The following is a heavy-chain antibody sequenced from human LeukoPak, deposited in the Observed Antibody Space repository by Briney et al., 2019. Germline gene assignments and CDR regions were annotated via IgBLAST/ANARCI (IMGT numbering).Heavy chain of an antibody. J-gene: IGHJ3*02. V-gene: IGHV3-30*03. CDR1: GFTFSSYG. Sequence: TGGSLRLSCAASGFTFSSYGMHWVRQAPGKGLEWVAVISYDGSNKYYADSVKGRFTISRDNSKNTLYLQMNSLRAEDTAVYYCASSYPDAFDIWGQGTMVTVSS. D-gene: IGHD1-26*01. CDR3: ASSYPDAFDI. CDR2: ISYDGSNK.